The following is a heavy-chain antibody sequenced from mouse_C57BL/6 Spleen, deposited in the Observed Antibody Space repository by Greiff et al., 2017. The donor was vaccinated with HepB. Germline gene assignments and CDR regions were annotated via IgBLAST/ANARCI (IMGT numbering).Heavy chain of an antibody. Sequence: DVHLVESGGGLVKPGGSLKLSCAASGFTFSDYGMHWVRQAPEKGLEWVAYISSGSSTIYYADTVKGRITISRDNAKNTLFLQMTSLRSEDTAMYYCARSYYSNLDYAMDYWGQGTSVTVSS. CDR3: ARSYYSNLDYAMDY. CDR2: ISSGSSTI. CDR1: GFTFSDYG. J-gene: IGHJ4*01. D-gene: IGHD2-5*01. V-gene: IGHV5-17*01.